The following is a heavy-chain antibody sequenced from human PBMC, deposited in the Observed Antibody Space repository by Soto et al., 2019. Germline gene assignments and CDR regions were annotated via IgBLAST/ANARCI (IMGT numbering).Heavy chain of an antibody. CDR3: ARQLDSSFDY. J-gene: IGHJ4*02. CDR2: IYYSGST. Sequence: SETLSLTCTVSGGSISSSSYYWGWIRQPPGKGLEWIGSIYYSGSTYYNPSLKSRVTISVDTSKNQFSLKLSSVTAADTAVYYCARQLDSSFDYWGQGTLVTV. CDR1: GGSISSSSYY. V-gene: IGHV4-39*01. D-gene: IGHD6-13*01.